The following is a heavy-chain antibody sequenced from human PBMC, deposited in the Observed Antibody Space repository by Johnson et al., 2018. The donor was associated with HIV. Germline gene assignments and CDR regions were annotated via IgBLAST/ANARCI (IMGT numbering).Heavy chain of an antibody. D-gene: IGHD2-21*01. CDR2: LRYDGTDH. CDR1: GFTFSSYA. Sequence: QVQLVESGGGVVQPGGSLRLSCAASGFTFSSYAMSWVRQAPGKGLEWVSCLRYDGTDHYYADSVKGRFTISRDNSKNTLYLQMNSLRAEDTAVYYCARGGPFHAFDIWGHGTTVTVSS. V-gene: IGHV3-33*08. J-gene: IGHJ3*02. CDR3: ARGGPFHAFDI.